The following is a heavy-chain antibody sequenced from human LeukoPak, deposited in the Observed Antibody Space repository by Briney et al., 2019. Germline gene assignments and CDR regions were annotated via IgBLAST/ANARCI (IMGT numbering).Heavy chain of an antibody. D-gene: IGHD3-22*01. V-gene: IGHV1-2*02. Sequence: ASVKVSCKASGYTFTSYGISWVRQAPGQGLEWMGWINPNSGGTNYAQKFQGRVTMTRDTSISTAYMELSRLRSDDTAVYYCARALSSVRIYFDYWGQGTLVTVSS. CDR3: ARALSSVRIYFDY. CDR2: INPNSGGT. CDR1: GYTFTSYG. J-gene: IGHJ4*02.